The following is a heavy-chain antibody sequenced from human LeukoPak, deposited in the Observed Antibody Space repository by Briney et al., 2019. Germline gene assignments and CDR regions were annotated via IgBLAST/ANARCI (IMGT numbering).Heavy chain of an antibody. CDR2: ISWNSGSI. Sequence: GRSLRLSCAASGFTFDDYAMHWVRQAPGKGLEWVSGISWNSGSIGYADSVKGRFTISRDNAKNSLYLQMNSLRAEDMALYYCAKGGSYSSSDYFDYWGQGTLVTVSS. D-gene: IGHD6-6*01. V-gene: IGHV3-9*03. CDR1: GFTFDDYA. CDR3: AKGGSYSSSDYFDY. J-gene: IGHJ4*02.